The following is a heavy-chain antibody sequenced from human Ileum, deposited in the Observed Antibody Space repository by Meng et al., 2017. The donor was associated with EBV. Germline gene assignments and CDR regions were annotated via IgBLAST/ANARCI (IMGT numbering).Heavy chain of an antibody. D-gene: IGHD2-2*03. V-gene: IGHV3-53*01. CDR2: LNSDGSP. J-gene: IGHJ4*02. CDR3: ARGGWIVPVD. Sequence: DVETVESGGGLMETGGSIRCSLAGSVFTVSDYYMSWVRQAPGKGLGWVLVLNSDGSPHYADSVKGRFIISRDNSKNTLYLHMNNLRVDDTAVYHCARGGWIVPVDWGQGTLVTVSS. CDR1: VFTVSDYY.